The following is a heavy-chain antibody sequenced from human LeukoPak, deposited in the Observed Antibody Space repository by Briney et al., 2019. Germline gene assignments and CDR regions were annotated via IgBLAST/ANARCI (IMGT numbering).Heavy chain of an antibody. Sequence: ASVKVSCKASGGTFSSYAISWVRQAPGQGLEWMGGIIPIFGTANCAQKFQGRVTITADESTSTAYMELSSLRSEDTAVYYCASGDLYYYDSSGIYYFDYWGQGTLVTVSS. D-gene: IGHD3-22*01. CDR2: IIPIFGTA. V-gene: IGHV1-69*13. CDR1: GGTFSSYA. CDR3: ASGDLYYYDSSGIYYFDY. J-gene: IGHJ4*02.